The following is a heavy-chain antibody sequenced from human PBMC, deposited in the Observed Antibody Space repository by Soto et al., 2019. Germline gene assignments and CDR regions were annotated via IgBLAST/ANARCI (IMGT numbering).Heavy chain of an antibody. CDR2: ITSNSDAI. J-gene: IGHJ4*02. D-gene: IGHD2-21*01. V-gene: IGHV3-9*01. Sequence: EVQLVESGGGLAQPGRSLRLSCVASGFIFEDYDMHWVRQVPGKGLEWVSSITSNSDAIKYADSVKGRFTLSRDNAKNSMYLEMNSLRVEDTAFYFCVKGTFSRSQVIFDYWGQGTLVTVSS. CDR1: GFIFEDYD. CDR3: VKGTFSRSQVIFDY.